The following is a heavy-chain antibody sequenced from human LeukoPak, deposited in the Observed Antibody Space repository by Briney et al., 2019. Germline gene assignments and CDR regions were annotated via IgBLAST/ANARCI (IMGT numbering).Heavy chain of an antibody. Sequence: PSETLSLTCTVSGGSISSSSYYWGWIRQPPGKGLEWVSAISGSGGSTYYADSVKGRFTISRDNSKNTLYLQMNSLRAEDTAVYYCAKVRGSQDYWGQGTLVTVSS. D-gene: IGHD3-10*01. CDR2: ISGSGGST. V-gene: IGHV3-23*01. CDR3: AKVRGSQDY. CDR1: GGSISSSSYY. J-gene: IGHJ4*02.